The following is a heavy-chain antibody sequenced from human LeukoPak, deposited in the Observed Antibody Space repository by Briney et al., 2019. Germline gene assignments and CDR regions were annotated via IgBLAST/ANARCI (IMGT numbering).Heavy chain of an antibody. CDR2: INAGNGNT. CDR3: AREGSFRGRFFDY. J-gene: IGHJ4*02. V-gene: IGHV1-3*01. CDR1: GYTFSTYA. Sequence: ASVKVSCMASGYTFSTYAMHWVRQAPGQRLECMGWINAGNGNTEYSQKFQGRVTITRDTSASTAYMELSSLRSEDTAVYYCAREGSFRGRFFDYWGQGTLVTVSS. D-gene: IGHD3-10*01.